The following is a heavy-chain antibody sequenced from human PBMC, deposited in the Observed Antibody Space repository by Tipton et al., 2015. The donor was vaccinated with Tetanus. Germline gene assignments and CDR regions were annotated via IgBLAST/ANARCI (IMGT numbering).Heavy chain of an antibody. CDR3: ARDSWKMVRGVTTYYNWFDP. D-gene: IGHD3-10*01. CDR2: IIPIFGTA. J-gene: IGHJ5*02. Sequence: QLVQSGAEVKKPGSSVKVSCKASGGTFSSYAISWVRQAPGQGLEWMGGIIPIFGTANYAQKFQGRVTITADESTSTAYMELSSLRSEDRAVYYCARDSWKMVRGVTTYYNWFDPWGQGTPVTVSS. V-gene: IGHV1-69*01. CDR1: GGTFSSYA.